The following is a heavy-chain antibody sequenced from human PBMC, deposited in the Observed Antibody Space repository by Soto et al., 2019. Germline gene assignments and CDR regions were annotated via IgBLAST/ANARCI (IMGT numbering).Heavy chain of an antibody. CDR1: GYTFTSYG. J-gene: IGHJ6*02. Sequence: QVQLVQSGAEVKKPGASVKVSCKASGYTFTSYGISWVRQAPGQGLEWMGWISAYNGNTNYAQKLQGRVTMTTDTSTSTAYMERRSLRSDDTAVYYCARGRKEDLAHYYYGMDVWGQGTTVTVSS. V-gene: IGHV1-18*01. CDR2: ISAYNGNT. D-gene: IGHD2-15*01. CDR3: ARGRKEDLAHYYYGMDV.